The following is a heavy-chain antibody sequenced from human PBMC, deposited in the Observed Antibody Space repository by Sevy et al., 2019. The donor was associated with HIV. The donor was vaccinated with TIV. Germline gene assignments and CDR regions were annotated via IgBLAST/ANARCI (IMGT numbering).Heavy chain of an antibody. CDR2: IKSDTDDGTT. V-gene: IGHV3-15*05. Sequence: GGSLRLSCAASGFAFSHAWLYWVRQAPGKGLEWVGRIKSDTDDGTTDYAAPVKGRFSISRDDSKNTLYLQMNSLKTEDTAVYCCATGRRTLGVHYWGHGTLVTVSS. CDR1: GFAFSHAW. J-gene: IGHJ4*01. CDR3: ATGRRTLGVHY. D-gene: IGHD3-10*01.